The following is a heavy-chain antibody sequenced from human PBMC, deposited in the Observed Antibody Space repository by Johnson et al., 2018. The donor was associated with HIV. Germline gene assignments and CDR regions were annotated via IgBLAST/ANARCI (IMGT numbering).Heavy chain of an antibody. CDR1: AFTVSSNY. V-gene: IGHV3-66*02. D-gene: IGHD1-26*01. CDR3: ASDGWELLGVAAFDV. J-gene: IGHJ3*01. CDR2: IYSGDTT. Sequence: VQLVESGGGLVQPGGSLRLSCAASAFTVSSNYMSWVRQAPGKGLEWVSVIYSGDTTYYADSVKGRFTISRDTSKNTLYLQMNSLRPEDTAVYYCASDGWELLGVAAFDVWGQGTLVTVSS.